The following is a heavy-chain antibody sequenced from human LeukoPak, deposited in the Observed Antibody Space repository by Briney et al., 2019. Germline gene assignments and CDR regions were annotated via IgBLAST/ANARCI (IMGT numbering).Heavy chain of an antibody. Sequence: GGSLRLSCAASGFTFSSYGMHWVRQAPGKGLEWVAVISYDGSNKYYADSVKGRFTISRDNSKNTLYLQMNSLRAEDTAVYYCAKDLRAVGYSCSWYEWDFDYWGQGTLVTVSS. CDR3: AKDLRAVGYSCSWYEWDFDY. CDR2: ISYDGSNK. CDR1: GFTFSSYG. J-gene: IGHJ4*02. V-gene: IGHV3-30*18. D-gene: IGHD6-13*01.